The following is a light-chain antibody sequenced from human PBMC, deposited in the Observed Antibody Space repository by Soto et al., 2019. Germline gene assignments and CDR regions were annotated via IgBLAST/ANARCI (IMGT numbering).Light chain of an antibody. V-gene: IGKV1-9*01. CDR3: QQLDSYPRT. Sequence: DIQFTQSPSFLSTSVLDRVTITCRASQDIRNYLAWYQQKPGKAPKVLIYAASTLLSGVPSRFSGSGSGTEFSLTISSLQPEDFATYYCQQLDSYPRTFGQGTKVDIK. CDR2: AAS. CDR1: QDIRNY. J-gene: IGKJ1*01.